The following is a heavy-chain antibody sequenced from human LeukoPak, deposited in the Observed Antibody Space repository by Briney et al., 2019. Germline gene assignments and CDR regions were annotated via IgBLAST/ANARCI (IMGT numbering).Heavy chain of an antibody. D-gene: IGHD6-19*01. Sequence: GGSLRLSCAASAFSLNAYNMNWVRQAPGKGLEWVSSISSSSSYIYYADSVKGRFTISRDNAKNSLYLQMNSLRAEDTAVYYCARRRGIAVAGTNWFDPWGQGTLVTVSS. CDR1: AFSLNAYN. V-gene: IGHV3-21*01. CDR3: ARRRGIAVAGTNWFDP. CDR2: ISSSSSYI. J-gene: IGHJ5*02.